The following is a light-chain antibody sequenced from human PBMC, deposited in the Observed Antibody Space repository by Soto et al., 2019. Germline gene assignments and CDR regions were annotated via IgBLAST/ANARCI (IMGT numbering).Light chain of an antibody. J-gene: IGKJ1*01. CDR3: QHYETYSST. V-gene: IGKV1-5*01. CDR2: DAS. CDR1: QSISAW. Sequence: DIRMTQSPSTLSASVGDRVTITCRASQSISAWLAWYQQEPGKAPKLLIYDASNLESGVPSRFSGGGSGTDFTLTISSLQPDDSATYYCQHYETYSSTFGQGTKVDIK.